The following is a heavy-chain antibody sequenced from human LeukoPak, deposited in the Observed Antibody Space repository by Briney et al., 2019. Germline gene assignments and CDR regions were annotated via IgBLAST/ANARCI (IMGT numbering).Heavy chain of an antibody. Sequence: SVKVSCKASGGTFSSYAISWVRQAPGHGLEWMGGIIPIFGTANYAQKFQGRVTITADESTSTAYMELSSLRSEDTAVYYCAREITMVRGVWFDPWGQGTLVTVSS. CDR3: AREITMVRGVWFDP. CDR1: GGTFSSYA. V-gene: IGHV1-69*13. J-gene: IGHJ5*02. CDR2: IIPIFGTA. D-gene: IGHD3-10*01.